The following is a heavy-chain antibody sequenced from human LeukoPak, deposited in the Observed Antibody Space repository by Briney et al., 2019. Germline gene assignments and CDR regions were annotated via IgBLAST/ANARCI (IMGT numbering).Heavy chain of an antibody. CDR2: ISSSPTNI. CDR3: ARDGYSRSWNH. Sequence: GGSLRLSCAASGFTFSSYEMNWVRQAPGKGLEWVSFISSSPTNIYYAASVKGRFTVSRDNAKNSVYLQLNSLRAEDTAVYHCARDGYSRSWNHWGQGTLVTVSS. D-gene: IGHD1-26*01. CDR1: GFTFSSYE. V-gene: IGHV3-21*01. J-gene: IGHJ5*02.